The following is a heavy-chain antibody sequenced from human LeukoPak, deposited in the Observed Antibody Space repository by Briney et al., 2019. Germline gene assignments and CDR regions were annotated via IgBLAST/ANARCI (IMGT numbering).Heavy chain of an antibody. CDR1: GFTFSSYW. V-gene: IGHV3-7*01. CDR3: ARTRSYCSGGSCYYFDY. J-gene: IGHJ4*02. D-gene: IGHD2-15*01. CDR2: IKQDGSEK. Sequence: GGSLRLSCAASGFTFSSYWMSWVRRAPGKGLEWVANIKQDGSEKYYVDSVKGRFTISRDNAKNSLYLQMNSLRAEDTAVYYCARTRSYCSGGSCYYFDYWGQGTLVTVSS.